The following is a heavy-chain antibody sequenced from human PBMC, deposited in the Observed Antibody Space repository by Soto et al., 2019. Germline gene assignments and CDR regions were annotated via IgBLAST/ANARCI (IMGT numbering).Heavy chain of an antibody. Sequence: EVQLVESGGGLVQPGGSQRLSCAASGFTFSDHYMDWVRQAPGKGLEWVGRIRNKANSYTTDYAASVKGRFTISRDDSKDSLHLQINSLNTEDTAMYYCARDSGTVAYFDCGGHGTLATVST. CDR2: IRNKANSYTT. J-gene: IGHJ4*01. CDR3: ARDSGTVAYFDC. V-gene: IGHV3-72*01. CDR1: GFTFSDHY. D-gene: IGHD1-26*01.